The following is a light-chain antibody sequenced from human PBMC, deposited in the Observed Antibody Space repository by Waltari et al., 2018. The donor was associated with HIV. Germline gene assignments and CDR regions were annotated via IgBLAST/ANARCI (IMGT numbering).Light chain of an antibody. CDR3: QQYGRSPRT. J-gene: IGKJ1*01. CDR1: PRLQNR. V-gene: IGKV3-20*01. Sequence: VLTPSPGPLSLSPGERVTLSCGASPRLQNRLAWYQQKPGQAPRRLIYDASSRATGTPDRFSGSGSGTDFTLSISRLEPEDFAVYYCQQYGRSPRTFGQGTKVEIK. CDR2: DAS.